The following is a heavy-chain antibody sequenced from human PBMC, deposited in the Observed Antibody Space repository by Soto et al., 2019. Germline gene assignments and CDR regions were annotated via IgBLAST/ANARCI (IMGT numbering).Heavy chain of an antibody. J-gene: IGHJ4*02. CDR3: ATQITIFGVVIGY. D-gene: IGHD3-3*01. CDR1: GFTFSSYA. V-gene: IGHV3-23*01. CDR2: ISGSGGST. Sequence: GGSLRLSCAASGFTFSSYAMSWVRQAPGKGLEWVSAISGSGGSTYYADSVKGRFTISRDNSKNTLYLQMNSLRAEDTAVYYCATQITIFGVVIGYWGQGTLVTVSS.